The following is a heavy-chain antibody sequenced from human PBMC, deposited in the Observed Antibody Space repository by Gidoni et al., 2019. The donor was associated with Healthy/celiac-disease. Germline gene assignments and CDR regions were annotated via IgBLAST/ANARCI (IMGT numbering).Heavy chain of an antibody. Sequence: QVQLQESGPGLVKPSGTLSLTCAVSGGSIRSSNWWSWVRQPPGKGLAWIGEIYHSGSTNYNPSLKSRVTISVDKSKNQFSLKLSSVTAADTAVYYCASGGGTAMGPSCFDYWGQGTLVTVSS. J-gene: IGHJ4*02. CDR2: IYHSGST. CDR3: ASGGGTAMGPSCFDY. D-gene: IGHD5-18*01. V-gene: IGHV4-4*02. CDR1: GGSIRSSNW.